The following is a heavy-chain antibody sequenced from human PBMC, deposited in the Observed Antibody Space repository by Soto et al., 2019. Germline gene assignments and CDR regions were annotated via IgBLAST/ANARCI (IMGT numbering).Heavy chain of an antibody. CDR2: ISGSGGST. CDR3: ANRWLQDYYYYYYMDV. Sequence: VQLLESGGGLVQPGGSLRLSCAASGFTFSSYAMSWVRQAPGKGLEWVSAISGSGGSTYYADSVKGRFTISRDNSKNTLYLQMNSLRAEDTAVYYCANRWLQDYYYYYYMDVWGKGTTVTVSS. CDR1: GFTFSSYA. V-gene: IGHV3-23*01. D-gene: IGHD5-12*01. J-gene: IGHJ6*03.